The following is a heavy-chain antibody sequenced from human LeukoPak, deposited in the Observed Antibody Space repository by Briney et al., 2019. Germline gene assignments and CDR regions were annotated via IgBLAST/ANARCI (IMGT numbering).Heavy chain of an antibody. J-gene: IGHJ6*02. V-gene: IGHV3-30*03. CDR3: ARGVRYPYYYYGMDV. D-gene: IGHD3-9*01. CDR2: ISYDGSNK. Sequence: GGSLRLSCAASGFTFSSYGMHWVRQAPGKALERVAVISYDGSNKYYADSVKGRFTISRDNSKNTLYLQMNSLRAEDTAVYYCARGVRYPYYYYGMDVWGQGTTVTVSS. CDR1: GFTFSSYG.